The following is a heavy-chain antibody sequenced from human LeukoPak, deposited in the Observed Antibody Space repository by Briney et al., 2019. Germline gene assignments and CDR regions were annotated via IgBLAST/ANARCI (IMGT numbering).Heavy chain of an antibody. V-gene: IGHV4-34*01. J-gene: IGHJ4*02. D-gene: IGHD6-13*01. CDR1: GGSFSGYY. CDR3: ARGYSSSWYSYLDY. Sequence: NTSETLSLTCAVYGGSFSGYYWSWIRQPPGKGLEWIGEINHSGSTNYNPSLKSRVTISVDTSKNQFSLKLSSVTAADTAVYYCARGYSSSWYSYLDYWGQGTLVTVSS. CDR2: INHSGST.